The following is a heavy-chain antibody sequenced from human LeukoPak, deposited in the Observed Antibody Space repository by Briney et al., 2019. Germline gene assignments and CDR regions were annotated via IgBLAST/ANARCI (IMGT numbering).Heavy chain of an antibody. D-gene: IGHD3-10*02. J-gene: IGHJ4*02. CDR1: GGSIRSYH. V-gene: IGHV4-59*08. Sequence: PSETLSVTCTVSGGSIRSYHWSWVRQPPGKGLGWVGSIYYSGSTNYNQSLRSRLPISVHPSKHHFSLKLSSVAAAATAVYYRARSVRAATALYYWGQATLVTVSS. CDR2: IYYSGST. CDR3: ARSVRAATALYY.